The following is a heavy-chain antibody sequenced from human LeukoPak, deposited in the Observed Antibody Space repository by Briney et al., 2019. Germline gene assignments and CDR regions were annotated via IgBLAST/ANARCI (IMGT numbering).Heavy chain of an antibody. CDR2: INPSGGST. CDR1: GYTFTSYY. J-gene: IGHJ6*04. V-gene: IGHV1-46*01. Sequence: ASVKVSCKASGYTFTSYYTHWVRQAPGQGLEWMGIINPSGGSTSYAQKFQGRVTMTRDTSTSTVYMELSSLRSEDTAVYYCARERAAAGIYYYYGMDVWGKGTTVTVSS. D-gene: IGHD6-13*01. CDR3: ARERAAAGIYYYYGMDV.